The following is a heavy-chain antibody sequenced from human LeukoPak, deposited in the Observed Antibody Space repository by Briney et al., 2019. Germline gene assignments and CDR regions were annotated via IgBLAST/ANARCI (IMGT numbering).Heavy chain of an antibody. D-gene: IGHD6-19*01. V-gene: IGHV3-23*01. J-gene: IGHJ4*02. CDR3: AAGIAVAGKV. CDR2: ISGSGGST. CDR1: GITFSSYA. Sequence: GSLRLSCAASGITFSSYAMSWVRQAPGKGLEWVSGISGSGGSTYYADSVKGRFTISRDNSKNTLYLQMNSLRAEDTAVYYCAAGIAVAGKVWGQGTLVTVSS.